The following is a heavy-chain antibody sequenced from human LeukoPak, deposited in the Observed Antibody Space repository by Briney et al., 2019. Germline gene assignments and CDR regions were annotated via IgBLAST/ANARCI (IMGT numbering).Heavy chain of an antibody. CDR2: ISGSGGST. D-gene: IGHD5-18*01. CDR3: ARRRGGYSYGKLDY. J-gene: IGHJ4*02. CDR1: GFTFSSYA. V-gene: IGHV3-23*01. Sequence: GSLRLSCAASGFTFSSYAMSWVRQAPGKGLEWVSAISGSGGSTYYADSVKGRFTISRDNSKNTLYLQMNSLRAEDTAVYYCARRRGGYSYGKLDYWGQGTLVTVSS.